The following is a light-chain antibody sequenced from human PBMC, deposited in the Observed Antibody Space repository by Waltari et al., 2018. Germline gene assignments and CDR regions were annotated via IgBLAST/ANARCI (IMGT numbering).Light chain of an antibody. V-gene: IGLV2-14*03. Sequence: QSALTQPASVSGSPGQSITISCTGTSSDIGGYNYVSWYQQLPGRAPKLIIYDVSNRPSGVSNRFSGSKSGNTASLTISGLQGEDEADYDCSSYVSSSTLELFGGGTSLTVL. CDR1: SSDIGGYNY. CDR2: DVS. CDR3: SSYVSSSTLEL. J-gene: IGLJ2*01.